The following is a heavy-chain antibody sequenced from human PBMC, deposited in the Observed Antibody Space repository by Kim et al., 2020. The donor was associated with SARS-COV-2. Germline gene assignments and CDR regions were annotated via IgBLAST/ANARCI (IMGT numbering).Heavy chain of an antibody. Sequence: SETLSLTCTVSGVSITSHYWNWIRQPPGKGLEWIGNVFHSGSANYNPSLKSRVTMSVDTSKNQHSLHLSSMTAAATAVSYYASAGSLDGGSFFFDYGGQG. J-gene: IGHJ4*02. CDR3: ASAGSLDGGSFFFDY. D-gene: IGHD2-15*01. CDR2: VFHSGSA. V-gene: IGHV4-59*11. CDR1: GVSITSHY.